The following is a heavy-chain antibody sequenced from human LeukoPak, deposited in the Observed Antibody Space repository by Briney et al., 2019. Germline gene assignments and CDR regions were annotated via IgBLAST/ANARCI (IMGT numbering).Heavy chain of an antibody. J-gene: IGHJ4*02. D-gene: IGHD3-10*01. V-gene: IGHV3-48*01. Sequence: GGSLRLSCAASGFTFSSYSMNWVRQAPGKGLEWVSYISSSSSPIYYADSLKGRFTISRDNAKNSLYLQMNSLRAEDTAVYYCARDGWFGELLSPQGGQGTLVTVSS. CDR3: ARDGWFGELLSPQ. CDR2: ISSSSSPI. CDR1: GFTFSSYS.